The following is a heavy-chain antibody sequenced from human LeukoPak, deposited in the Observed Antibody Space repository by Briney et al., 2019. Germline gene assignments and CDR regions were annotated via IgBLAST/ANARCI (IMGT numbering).Heavy chain of an antibody. Sequence: GGSLRLSCAASGFTFSSYAMSRVRQAPGKGLEWVSAISGSGGSTYYADSVKGRFTISRDNSKNTLYLQMNSLRAEDTAVYYCAKDPYCSSTSCYFSDYWGQGTLVTVSS. CDR1: GFTFSSYA. CDR3: AKDPYCSSTSCYFSDY. J-gene: IGHJ4*02. CDR2: ISGSGGST. V-gene: IGHV3-23*01. D-gene: IGHD2-2*01.